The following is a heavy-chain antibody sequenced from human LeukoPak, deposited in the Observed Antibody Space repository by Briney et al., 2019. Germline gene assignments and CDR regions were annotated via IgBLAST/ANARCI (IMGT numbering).Heavy chain of an antibody. CDR1: GFTFKNYA. J-gene: IGHJ4*02. Sequence: GGSLRLSCAASGFTFKNYAMHWGRQAPGKGLEWVALISYDGSNKYDADSVKGRFTISRDNSKNTLYLQMNSLRAEDTAVYYCARDNYGDRQALDYWGQGTLVTVSS. CDR2: ISYDGSNK. D-gene: IGHD4-17*01. V-gene: IGHV3-30*14. CDR3: ARDNYGDRQALDY.